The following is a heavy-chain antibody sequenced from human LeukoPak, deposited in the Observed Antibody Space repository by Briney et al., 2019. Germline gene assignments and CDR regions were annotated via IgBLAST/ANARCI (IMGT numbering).Heavy chain of an antibody. CDR3: AREGARLYGDTTDAFDI. V-gene: IGHV3-21*01. Sequence: GGSLRLSCAASGFTFSTYSMNWVRQAPGKGLEWVSPISGSSSYIHYADSVRGRFTISRDNAKNSLYLQMNSLRAEDTAVYYCAREGARLYGDTTDAFDIWGQGTMVTVSS. J-gene: IGHJ3*02. CDR2: ISGSSSYI. CDR1: GFTFSTYS. D-gene: IGHD4-17*01.